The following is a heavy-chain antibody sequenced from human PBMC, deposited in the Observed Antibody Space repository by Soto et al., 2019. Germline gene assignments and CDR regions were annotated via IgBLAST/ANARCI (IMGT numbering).Heavy chain of an antibody. D-gene: IGHD7-27*01. V-gene: IGHV3-11*01. CDR1: GFSFRDYY. Sequence: PGGSLRLSCAASGFSFRDYYMSWIRQAPGKGLEWISYISGSGNTIYYADSVKGRFIISRDNAKNSLFLQMNSLRADDTAVYYCVRELGLAYWGQGALVTVSS. CDR2: ISGSGNTI. J-gene: IGHJ4*02. CDR3: VRELGLAY.